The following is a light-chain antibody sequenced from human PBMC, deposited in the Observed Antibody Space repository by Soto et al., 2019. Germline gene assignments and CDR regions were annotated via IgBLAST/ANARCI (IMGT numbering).Light chain of an antibody. V-gene: IGKV3-15*01. Sequence: ETVMTQSPDTLSVSPGESATLSCRASQAVSTNLAWFHHKPGQTPRLVLYGASKRATGIPARFSGSGSGRHFNLTISSLQSEDFGVYYCQNYNNWHPYSFGQGTKVEIK. J-gene: IGKJ2*03. CDR2: GAS. CDR1: QAVSTN. CDR3: QNYNNWHPYS.